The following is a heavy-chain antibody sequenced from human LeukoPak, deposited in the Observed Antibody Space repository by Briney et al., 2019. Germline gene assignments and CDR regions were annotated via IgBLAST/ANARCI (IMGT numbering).Heavy chain of an antibody. CDR1: GFAFGDYV. J-gene: IGHJ6*03. CDR3: ARDGPRGYSYHQGYYYYYMDV. Sequence: GGSLRLSCTASGFAFGDYVMSWVRQAPGKGLEWVGFIRSKAYGGTTKNAASVKGRFTISRDNAKNSLYLQMNSLRAEDTAVYYCARDGPRGYSYHQGYYYYYMDVWGKGTTVTISS. D-gene: IGHD5-18*01. V-gene: IGHV3-49*04. CDR2: IRSKAYGGTT.